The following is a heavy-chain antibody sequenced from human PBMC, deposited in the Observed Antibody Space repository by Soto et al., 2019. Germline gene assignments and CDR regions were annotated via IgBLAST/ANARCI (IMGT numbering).Heavy chain of an antibody. V-gene: IGHV4-34*01. Sequence: SETLSLTCAVYGGSFSGYYWSWIRQPRGKGLEWIGEINHSGSTNYNPSLKSRVTISVDTSKNQFSLKLSSVTAADTAVYYCARGRTYYDILTGYRTKNYYYGMDVWGQGTTVTVSS. D-gene: IGHD3-9*01. CDR3: ARGRTYYDILTGYRTKNYYYGMDV. CDR2: INHSGST. CDR1: GGSFSGYY. J-gene: IGHJ6*02.